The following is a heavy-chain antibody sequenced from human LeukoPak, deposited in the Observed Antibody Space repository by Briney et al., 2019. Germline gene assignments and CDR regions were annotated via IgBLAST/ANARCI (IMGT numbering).Heavy chain of an antibody. J-gene: IGHJ6*03. V-gene: IGHV4-59*08. Sequence: PSETLSLTCTVSGGSIRGDFWSWIRQPPGKGLKWVAYIHSTGGTKYNPSLQSRVTVSVDTRKNQVSLRLSSVTAADTAVYYCARLTITNYYFMDVWGKGTTVTVSS. CDR2: IHSTGGT. CDR3: ARLTITNYYFMDV. CDR1: GGSIRGDF. D-gene: IGHD5-24*01.